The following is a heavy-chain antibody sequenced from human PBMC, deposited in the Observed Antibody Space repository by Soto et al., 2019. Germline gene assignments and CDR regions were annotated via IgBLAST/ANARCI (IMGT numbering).Heavy chain of an antibody. CDR2: ISYDGSNK. CDR1: GFTFSSYA. D-gene: IGHD3-22*01. V-gene: IGHV3-30*04. J-gene: IGHJ4*02. CDR3: AREGKEDYYDSSGYYYFDY. Sequence: GRSLRLSCAASGFTFSSYAMHWVRQAPGKGLEWVAVISYDGSNKYYADSVKGRFTISRDNSKNTLYLQMNSLRADDTAVYYCAREGKEDYYDSSGYYYFDYWGQGTLVTVSS.